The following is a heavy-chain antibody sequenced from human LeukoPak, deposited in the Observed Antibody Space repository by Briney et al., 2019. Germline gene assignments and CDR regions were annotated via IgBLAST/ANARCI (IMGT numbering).Heavy chain of an antibody. CDR3: AKAYSFCGGDCYSPPTALEY. Sequence: GGSLRLSCAASGFTFSSYAMSWVRPAPGKGLEWVSAISGSGGSTYYADSVKGRFTISRDNSKNTLYLQMNSLRAEDTAVYYCAKAYSFCGGDCYSPPTALEYWGQGTLVTVSS. CDR2: ISGSGGST. CDR1: GFTFSSYA. D-gene: IGHD2-21*02. J-gene: IGHJ4*02. V-gene: IGHV3-23*01.